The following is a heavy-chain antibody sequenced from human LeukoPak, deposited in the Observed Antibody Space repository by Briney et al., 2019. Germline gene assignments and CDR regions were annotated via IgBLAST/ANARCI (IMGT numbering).Heavy chain of an antibody. D-gene: IGHD3-10*01. J-gene: IGHJ5*02. Sequence: ASVKVSCKASGYTFTSYDINWVRQATGQGREWMGWMNPNSGNTGYAQKFQGRVTMTRNTSISTAYMELSNLRSEDTAVYYCARGLHVLLWFGDSYSRWWFDPWGQGTLVTVSS. CDR2: MNPNSGNT. CDR1: GYTFTSYD. V-gene: IGHV1-8*01. CDR3: ARGLHVLLWFGDSYSRWWFDP.